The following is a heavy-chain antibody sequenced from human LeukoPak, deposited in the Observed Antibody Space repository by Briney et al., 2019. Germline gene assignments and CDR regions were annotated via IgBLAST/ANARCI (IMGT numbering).Heavy chain of an antibody. V-gene: IGHV3-23*01. CDR3: AKDGAWFGEFPFDY. J-gene: IGHJ4*02. CDR2: ISGSDGST. CDR1: GFTFSSYA. Sequence: GGSLRLSCAASGFTFSSYAMSWVRQAPGKGLEWVSAISGSDGSTYYADSVKGRFTISRDNSKNTLYLQMNSLRAEDTAVYYCAKDGAWFGEFPFDYWGQGTLVTVSS. D-gene: IGHD3-10*01.